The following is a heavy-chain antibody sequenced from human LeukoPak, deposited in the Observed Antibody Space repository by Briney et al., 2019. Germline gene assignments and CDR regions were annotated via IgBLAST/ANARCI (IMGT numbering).Heavy chain of an antibody. V-gene: IGHV4-61*02. D-gene: IGHD3-22*01. J-gene: IGHJ4*02. CDR1: GGSIGSGSYY. CDR2: IYTSGNT. Sequence: SQTLSLTCTVSGGSIGSGSYYWSWIRQPAGKGLEWIGRIYTSGNTNYNPSLKSRVTISVDTSKNQFSLKLSSVTAADTAVYYCARRASGYSFFDYWGQGTLVTVSS. CDR3: ARRASGYSFFDY.